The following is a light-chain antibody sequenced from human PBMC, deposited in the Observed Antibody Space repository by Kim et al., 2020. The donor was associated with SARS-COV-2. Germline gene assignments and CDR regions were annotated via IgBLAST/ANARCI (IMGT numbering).Light chain of an antibody. V-gene: IGKV1-12*01. CDR3: QQADSFPLA. J-gene: IGKJ5*01. CDR2: SAS. Sequence: DIQMTQSPSSVSASVGDRVTITCRASQGINRWLVWYQQKPGKAPKLLISSASRLQSGVPSRFSGSGSGTEFTLTINSLQPEDFATYYCQQADSFPLALGQGKRLEIK. CDR1: QGINRW.